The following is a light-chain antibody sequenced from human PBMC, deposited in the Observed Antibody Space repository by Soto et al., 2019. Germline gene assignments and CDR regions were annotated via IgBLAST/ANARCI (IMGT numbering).Light chain of an antibody. CDR2: GVS. Sequence: EIVLTQSPATLSLSPGEGASLSCRASQNISTYLAWYQQRPGQVPRLLIYGVSKRAPAIPPRFSGSGSGTDFTLSVSGLETEDFATYSCKQRTNSPPWTFGQGTRVELK. V-gene: IGKV3-11*01. CDR3: KQRTNSPPWT. J-gene: IGKJ1*01. CDR1: QNISTY.